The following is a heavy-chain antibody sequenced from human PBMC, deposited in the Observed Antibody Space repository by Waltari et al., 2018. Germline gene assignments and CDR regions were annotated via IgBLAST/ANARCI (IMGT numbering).Heavy chain of an antibody. Sequence: EVQLVESGGGLVKPGGSLRLSCAASGFTFSNAWMNWVRQAPGKGLEWVGRIKSKTDGGTTDDAAPVKGRFTISRDDSKNTLYLQMNSLKTEDTAVYYCTTALTRITMVRGVENYWGQGTLVTVSS. CDR1: GFTFSNAW. D-gene: IGHD3-10*01. V-gene: IGHV3-15*07. CDR3: TTALTRITMVRGVENY. CDR2: IKSKTDGGTT. J-gene: IGHJ4*02.